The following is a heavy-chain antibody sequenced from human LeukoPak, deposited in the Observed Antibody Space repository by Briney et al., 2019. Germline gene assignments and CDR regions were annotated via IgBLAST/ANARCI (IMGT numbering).Heavy chain of an antibody. V-gene: IGHV3-43D*04. CDR1: GFTLDDYA. CDR2: IRWDGGST. CDR3: AKGFNYDPYYYMDV. J-gene: IGHJ6*03. Sequence: GGSLRLSCAAPGFTLDDYATHWVRHAPGKGLEWVPLIRWDGGSTYYADSVKCRFTNSRDNSKNSLYLQMNSLRAEDTALYYCAKGFNYDPYYYMDVWGKGTTVTVSS. D-gene: IGHD3-3*01.